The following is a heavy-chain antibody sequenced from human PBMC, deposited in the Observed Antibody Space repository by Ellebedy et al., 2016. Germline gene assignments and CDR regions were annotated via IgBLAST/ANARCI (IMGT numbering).Heavy chain of an antibody. Sequence: GGSLRLSXAASGFTFSSYAMHWVRQAPGKGLEWVAVISYDGSNKYYADSVKGRFTISRDNSKNTLYLQMNSLRAEDTAVYYCARDRSSVRVTALDYWGQGTLVTVSS. D-gene: IGHD2-21*02. J-gene: IGHJ4*02. CDR2: ISYDGSNK. CDR3: ARDRSSVRVTALDY. CDR1: GFTFSSYA. V-gene: IGHV3-30-3*01.